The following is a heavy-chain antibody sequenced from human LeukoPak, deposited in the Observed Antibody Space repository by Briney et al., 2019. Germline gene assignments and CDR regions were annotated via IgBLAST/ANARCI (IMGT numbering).Heavy chain of an antibody. J-gene: IGHJ6*03. CDR2: FNPNNGGT. V-gene: IGHV1-2*02. Sequence: ASVKVSCKASGYTFTGYSIHWVRQAPGQALEWLGGFNPNNGGTNYAQRFQGRVTMTRDTSISTAYLELSRLRSDDTAVYYCATQISTHYYFYYMDVWGKGTTVTVSS. D-gene: IGHD2-15*01. CDR3: ATQISTHYYFYYMDV. CDR1: GYTFTGYS.